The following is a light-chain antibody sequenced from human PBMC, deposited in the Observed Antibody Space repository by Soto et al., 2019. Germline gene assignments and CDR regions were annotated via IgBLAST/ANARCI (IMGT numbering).Light chain of an antibody. V-gene: IGKV3-15*01. J-gene: IGKJ5*01. Sequence: EILLTQSPGSLFLSPGESATLSCRASQSVNSNYLAWYQQHPGQPPRLLIYGISTRATGITARFSGSGSGTESSLTISSLQSEDCAVYHCQQYSKWPITFGQGTRLEIK. CDR2: GIS. CDR3: QQYSKWPIT. CDR1: QSVNSN.